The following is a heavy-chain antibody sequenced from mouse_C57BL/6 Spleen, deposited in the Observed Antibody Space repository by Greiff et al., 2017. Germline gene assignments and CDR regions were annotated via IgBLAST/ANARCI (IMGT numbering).Heavy chain of an antibody. CDR1: GFTFSDYG. J-gene: IGHJ1*03. Sequence: EVQGVASGGGLVQPGGSLKLSCAASGFTFSDYGMAWVRQAPRKGPEWVAFISNLAYSIYYADTVTGRFTISRENAKNTLYLEMSSLRSEDTARYYCAKTWTSYWYFDVWGTGTTVTVSS. CDR2: ISNLAYSI. CDR3: AKTWTSYWYFDV. V-gene: IGHV5-15*01.